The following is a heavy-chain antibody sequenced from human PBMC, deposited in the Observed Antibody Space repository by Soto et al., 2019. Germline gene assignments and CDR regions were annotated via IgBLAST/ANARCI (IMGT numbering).Heavy chain of an antibody. CDR1: GYSFTSYW. D-gene: IGHD3-9*01. V-gene: IGHV5-10-1*01. CDR3: ARRGYDNLTGNQQFVY. CDR2: IDPSDSYT. Sequence: GESLKISCKGSGYSFTSYWISWVRQMPGKGLEWMGRIDPSDSYTNYSPSFQGHVTISADKSISTAYQQCSSLKASDTAMYYCARRGYDNLTGNQQFVYWGQGTLVNVSS. J-gene: IGHJ4*02.